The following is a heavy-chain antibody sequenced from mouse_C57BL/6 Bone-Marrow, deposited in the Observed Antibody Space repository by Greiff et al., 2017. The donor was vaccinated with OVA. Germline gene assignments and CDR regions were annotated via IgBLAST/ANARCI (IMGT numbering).Heavy chain of an antibody. J-gene: IGHJ3*01. CDR3: ARDPYGYDGRGFAY. CDR1: GFTFSSYA. Sequence: EVKLMESGGGLVKPGGSLKLSCAASGFTFSSYAMSWVRQTPEKRLEWVATISDGGSYTYYPDNVKGRFTISRDNAKNNLYLQMSHLKSEDTAMYYCARDPYGYDGRGFAYWGQGTLVTVSA. CDR2: ISDGGSYT. D-gene: IGHD2-2*01. V-gene: IGHV5-4*01.